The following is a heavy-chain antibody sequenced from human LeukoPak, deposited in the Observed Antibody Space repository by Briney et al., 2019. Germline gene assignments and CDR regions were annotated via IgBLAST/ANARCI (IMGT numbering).Heavy chain of an antibody. D-gene: IGHD3-16*01. J-gene: IGHJ2*01. CDR1: GGSISSYY. Sequence: SETLSFTCTVSGGSISSYYWSWIRQPPGKGLEWIGYIYYSGSTNYNPSLKSRVTISVDTSKNQFSLKLSSVTAADTAVYYCARDPWGTPSFDLWGRGTLVTVSS. CDR2: IYYSGST. V-gene: IGHV4-59*01. CDR3: ARDPWGTPSFDL.